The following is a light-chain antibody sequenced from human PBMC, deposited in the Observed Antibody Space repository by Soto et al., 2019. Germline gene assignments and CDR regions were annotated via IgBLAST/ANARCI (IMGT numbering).Light chain of an antibody. CDR3: QQYGSSPET. CDR1: QSVSSSY. J-gene: IGKJ1*01. V-gene: IGKV3-20*01. CDR2: GAS. Sequence: EILLTQSPVTVSLSPGERSTRACSSSQSVSSSYLAWYQQKPGQAPRLLIYGASSRATGIPDRFSGSGSGTDFTLTISRLEPEDFAVYYCQQYGSSPETFGQGTKVDIK.